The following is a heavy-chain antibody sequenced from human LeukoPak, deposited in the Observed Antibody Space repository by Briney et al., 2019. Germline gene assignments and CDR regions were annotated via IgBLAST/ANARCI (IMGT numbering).Heavy chain of an antibody. CDR2: ISYDGSNK. CDR1: GFTFSSYG. J-gene: IGHJ4*02. D-gene: IGHD6-13*01. CDR3: AREGPTSYSRAPPDY. Sequence: GGSLRLSCAASGFTFSSYGMHWVRQAPGKGLEWVAVISYDGSNKYYADSVKGRFTISRDNSKNTLYLQMNSLRAEDTAVYYCAREGPTSYSRAPPDYWGQGTLVTVSS. V-gene: IGHV3-30*03.